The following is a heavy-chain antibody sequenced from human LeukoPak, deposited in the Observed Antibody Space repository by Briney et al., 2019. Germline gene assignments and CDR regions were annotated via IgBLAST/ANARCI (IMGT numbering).Heavy chain of an antibody. CDR2: IGARDGRT. CDR1: GFTFRNCA. J-gene: IGHJ6*02. V-gene: IGHV3-23*01. Sequence: GGSLRLSCAASGFTFRNCAMTWVRQAPGKGLDWVALIGARDGRTYYADPVKGRFTISRDNFKNTLYLQTNSLRAEDTAIYYCAKGLYDYALDVWGQGTAVTVSS. CDR3: AKGLYDYALDV.